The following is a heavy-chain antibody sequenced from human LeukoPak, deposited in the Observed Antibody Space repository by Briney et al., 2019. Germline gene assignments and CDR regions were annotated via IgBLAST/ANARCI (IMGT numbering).Heavy chain of an antibody. CDR2: IYTSGST. CDR3: ARYCSSTSCHNWFDP. D-gene: IGHD2-2*01. Sequence: TSETLSFTCTVSGGSISSGSYYWSWIRQPAGKGLEWVGRIYTSGSTNYNPSLKSRVTISVDTSKNQFSLKLSSVTAADTAVYYCARYCSSTSCHNWFDPWGQGTLVTVSS. J-gene: IGHJ5*02. V-gene: IGHV4-61*02. CDR1: GGSISSGSYY.